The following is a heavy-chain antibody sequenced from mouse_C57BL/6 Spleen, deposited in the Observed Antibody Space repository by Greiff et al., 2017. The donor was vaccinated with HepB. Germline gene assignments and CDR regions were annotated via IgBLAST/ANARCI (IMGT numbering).Heavy chain of an antibody. CDR1: GYTFTDYE. J-gene: IGHJ3*01. CDR2: IDPETGGT. D-gene: IGHD1-1*01. V-gene: IGHV1-15*01. Sequence: QVQLQQSGAELVRPGASVTLSCKASGYTFTDYEMHWVKQTPVHGLEWIGAIDPETGGTAYNQKFKGKAILTADKSSSTAYMELRSLTSEDSAVYYCTREGLYGSSSFAYWGQGTLVTVSA. CDR3: TREGLYGSSSFAY.